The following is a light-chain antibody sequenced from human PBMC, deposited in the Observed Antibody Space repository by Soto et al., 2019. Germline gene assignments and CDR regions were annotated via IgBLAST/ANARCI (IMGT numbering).Light chain of an antibody. Sequence: ELVLTQSPGTLSLSPGERATLSCRASQSVSNNFLAWYQQKPGQAPRLLLYAASRRATGIPDRFSGSGSGTDFTLTISRLEPEDFAAYYCQEYGCTRTFGHGTKLEIK. J-gene: IGKJ2*01. CDR1: QSVSNNF. V-gene: IGKV3-20*01. CDR2: AAS. CDR3: QEYGCTRT.